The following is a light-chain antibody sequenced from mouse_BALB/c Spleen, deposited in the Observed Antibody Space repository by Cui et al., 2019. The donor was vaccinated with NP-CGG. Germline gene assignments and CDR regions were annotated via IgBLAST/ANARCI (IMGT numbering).Light chain of an antibody. V-gene: IGLV1*01. CDR2: GTN. J-gene: IGLJ1*01. CDR3: ALWYSNHWV. CDR1: TGAVTTSNY. Sequence: QAVVHQASALTTSPGETVTLTCRSSTGAVTTSNYANWVQEKPDHLFTGLIGGTNNRAPGAPARFSGSLIGDKAALTITGAQTEDEAIYFCALWYSNHWVFGGGTKLTVL.